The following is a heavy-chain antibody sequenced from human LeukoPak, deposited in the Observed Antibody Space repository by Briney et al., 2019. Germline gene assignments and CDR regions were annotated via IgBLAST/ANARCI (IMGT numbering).Heavy chain of an antibody. CDR1: GFTFSSYA. CDR2: IGGSGGST. CDR3: AKAGHCSSTSCYIPDYYYYGMDV. Sequence: GGSLRLSCAASGFTFSSYAMSWVRQAPGKGLEWVSAIGGSGGSTYYADSVKGRFTISRDNSKNTLYLQMNSLRAEDTAVYYCAKAGHCSSTSCYIPDYYYYGMDVWGQGTTVTVSS. D-gene: IGHD2-2*02. V-gene: IGHV3-23*01. J-gene: IGHJ6*02.